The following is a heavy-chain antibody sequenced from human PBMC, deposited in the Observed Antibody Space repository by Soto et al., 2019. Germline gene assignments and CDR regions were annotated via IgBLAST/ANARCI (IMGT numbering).Heavy chain of an antibody. D-gene: IGHD3-3*01. CDR1: GFSLTTSGVG. V-gene: IGHV2-5*02. J-gene: IGHJ4*02. CDR2: IYWDDVK. CDR3: AHRVLRTVFGLVTTTAIYFDF. Sequence: QITLNESGPTVVRPTEPLTLTCRFSGFSLTTSGVGVGWIRQSPGKAPEWLALIYWDDVKRYSASLKSRLTITKDTSKNQVVLTVSDLDPTDTATYYCAHRVLRTVFGLVTTTAIYFDFWGQGTPVAVSS.